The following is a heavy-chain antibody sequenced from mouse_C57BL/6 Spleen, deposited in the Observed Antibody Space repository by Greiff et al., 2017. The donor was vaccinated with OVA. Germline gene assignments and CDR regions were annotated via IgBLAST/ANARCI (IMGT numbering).Heavy chain of an antibody. D-gene: IGHD1-1*01. CDR1: GYTFTSYW. CDR3: ARPHYYGSLDY. J-gene: IGHJ4*01. Sequence: QVQLQQPGAELVKPGASVKLSCKASGYTFTSYWMHWVKQRPGQGLEWIGMIHPNSGSTNYNEKFKSKATLTVDKSSSTAYMQLSSLTSEDSAVYYCARPHYYGSLDYWGQGTSVTVSS. V-gene: IGHV1-64*01. CDR2: IHPNSGST.